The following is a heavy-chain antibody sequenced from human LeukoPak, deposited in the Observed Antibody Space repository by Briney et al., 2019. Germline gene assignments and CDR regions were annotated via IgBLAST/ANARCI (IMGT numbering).Heavy chain of an antibody. CDR3: ARGVGYDYVWGSYRDVSRYYFDY. CDR2: IYYSGST. V-gene: IGHV4-59*01. CDR1: GGSISSYY. J-gene: IGHJ4*02. D-gene: IGHD3-16*02. Sequence: SETLSLTCTVSGGSISSYYWSWIRQPPGKGLEWIGYIYYSGSTNYNPSLKSRVTISVDTSKNQFSLKLSSVTAADTAVHYCARGVGYDYVWGSYRDVSRYYFDYWGQGTLVTVSS.